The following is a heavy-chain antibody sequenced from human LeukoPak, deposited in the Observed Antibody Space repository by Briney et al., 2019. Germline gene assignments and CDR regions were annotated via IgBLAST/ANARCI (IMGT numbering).Heavy chain of an antibody. CDR3: ARGRRYYGSGSYYTPPVYFDY. D-gene: IGHD3-10*01. Sequence: SQSHSLIYAVYGRSFSGYYCSSTRQPPRKWLELIAEIKQRGTTNYNPSRKSRVTISVDTSKNQFSLKLSSVTAADTAVYYCARGRRYYGSGSYYTPPVYFDYWGQGTLVTVSS. CDR2: IKQRGTT. V-gene: IGHV4-34*01. J-gene: IGHJ4*02. CDR1: GRSFSGYY.